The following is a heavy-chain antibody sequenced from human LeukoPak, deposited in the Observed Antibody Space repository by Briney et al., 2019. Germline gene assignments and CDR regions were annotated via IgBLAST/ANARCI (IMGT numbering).Heavy chain of an antibody. CDR3: ARDGQWLAHYFDY. V-gene: IGHV3-48*03. CDR2: ISSSGSTI. Sequence: GGSLRLSCAASGFTFSSYEMSWVRQAPGKGLEWVSYISSSGSTIYYADSVKGRFTISRDNAKNSLYLQMNSLRAEDTAVYYCARDGQWLAHYFDYWGQGTLVTVSS. CDR1: GFTFSSYE. D-gene: IGHD6-19*01. J-gene: IGHJ4*02.